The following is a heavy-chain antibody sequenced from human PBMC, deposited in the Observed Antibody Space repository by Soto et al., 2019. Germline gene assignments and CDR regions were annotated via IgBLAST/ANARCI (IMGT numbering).Heavy chain of an antibody. CDR1: GFTLNIYW. Sequence: EVQVVESGGGLVQPGGSLRLSCVASGFTLNIYWMHWVRQAPGTGLVWVSRMKFVGSTTSYADSVKGRFTISRDNAKNTVYLQMNSLRAEDTGVYYCARGLRNYYGVDVWGQGTTVTVSS. CDR2: MKFVGSTT. V-gene: IGHV3-74*01. D-gene: IGHD4-17*01. J-gene: IGHJ6*02. CDR3: ARGLRNYYGVDV.